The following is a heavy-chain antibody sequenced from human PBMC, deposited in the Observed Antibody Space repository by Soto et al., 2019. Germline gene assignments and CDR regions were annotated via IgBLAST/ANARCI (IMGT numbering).Heavy chain of an antibody. D-gene: IGHD6-6*01. CDR1: SGSFIGYH. J-gene: IGHJ4*02. CDR2: ISQSGNT. V-gene: IGHV4-34*01. CDR3: ARAPKVSGSSQTRPDF. Sequence: SETLSLTCSIYSGSFIGYHWSWIRQPPGKGLEWIGEISQSGNTNYSPSLKSRVSISIDTSKKQFSLNLASVSAADTAVYYCARAPKVSGSSQTRPDFWGQGTLVTVSS.